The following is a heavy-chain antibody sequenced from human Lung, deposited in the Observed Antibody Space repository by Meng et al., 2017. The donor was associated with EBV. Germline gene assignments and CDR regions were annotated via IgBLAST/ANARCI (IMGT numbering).Heavy chain of an antibody. CDR1: GYTFINYR. V-gene: IGHV1-18*01. J-gene: IGHJ4*02. D-gene: IGHD3-10*01. Sequence: QVQLVKCVTEVEYAGASGKCSCKASGYTFINYRNNWVRQAPGQGLGWVGWISGYNGNTNYAQKFQGRVTMTTETSTNTAYMELRSLKSDDTAVYYCARDQTYYYASGAAGYWGQGTLVTVSS. CDR3: ARDQTYYYASGAAGY. CDR2: ISGYNGNT.